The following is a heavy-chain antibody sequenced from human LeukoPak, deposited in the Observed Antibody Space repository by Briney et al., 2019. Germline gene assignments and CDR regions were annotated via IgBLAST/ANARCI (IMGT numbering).Heavy chain of an antibody. V-gene: IGHV4-34*09. Sequence: PSETLSLTCAVYGGSFSGYYWSWIRQPPGKGLEWIGYIYYSGSTYYNPSLKSRVTISVDTSNNQFSLKLSSVTDADTAVYYCARADSSGYSYFDYWGQGTLVTVSS. J-gene: IGHJ4*02. CDR3: ARADSSGYSYFDY. D-gene: IGHD3-22*01. CDR1: GGSFSGYY. CDR2: IYYSGST.